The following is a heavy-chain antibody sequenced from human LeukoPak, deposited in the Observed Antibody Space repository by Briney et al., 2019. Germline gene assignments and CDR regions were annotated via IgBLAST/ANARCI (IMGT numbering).Heavy chain of an antibody. CDR3: ARVGIAVAEKDY. V-gene: IGHV1-2*02. CDR2: INPNSGGT. D-gene: IGHD6-19*01. J-gene: IGHJ4*02. CDR1: GYTFTGYY. Sequence: ASVKVSCKASGYTFTGYYMHWVRQAPGQGLEWMGWINPNSGGTNYEQKFQGRVTMTRDTSISTAYMELSRLRSDDTAVYHCARVGIAVAEKDYWGQGTLVTVSS.